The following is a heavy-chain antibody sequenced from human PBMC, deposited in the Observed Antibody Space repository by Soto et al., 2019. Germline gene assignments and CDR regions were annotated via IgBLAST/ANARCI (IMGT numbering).Heavy chain of an antibody. CDR3: ARRDYFDSNGYYYYYYFDN. D-gene: IGHD3-22*01. CDR2: ISDNDGST. V-gene: IGHV3-23*01. CDR1: GFTFRNYA. J-gene: IGHJ4*02. Sequence: ESGGGLVQPGGSLRLSCAASGFTFRNYALSWVRQAPGKGLEWVSGISDNDGSTYYADSVKGRFTISRDNSKNTLYLQMNSLRAEDTAVYYCARRDYFDSNGYYYYYYFDNWGQGTLVTVSS.